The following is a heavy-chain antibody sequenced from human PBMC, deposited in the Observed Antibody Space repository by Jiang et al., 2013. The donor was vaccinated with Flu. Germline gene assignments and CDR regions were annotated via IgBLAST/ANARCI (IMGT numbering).Heavy chain of an antibody. CDR3: ARVRYYYDSSGYLFDN. CDR1: GGSISSGGYY. Sequence: GPGLVKPSQTLSLTCTVSGGSISSGGYYWSWIRQLPGKGLEWIGYIYYSGSTYFNPSLKSRVTISVDTSKNQFSLKLRSMTAADTAVYYCARVRYYYDSSGYLFDNRGQGTLVTVSS. CDR2: IYYSGST. J-gene: IGHJ4*02. D-gene: IGHD3-22*01. V-gene: IGHV4-31*03.